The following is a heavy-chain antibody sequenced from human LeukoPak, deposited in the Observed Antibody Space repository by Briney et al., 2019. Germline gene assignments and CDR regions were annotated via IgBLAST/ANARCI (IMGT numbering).Heavy chain of an antibody. CDR1: GGSISGYY. V-gene: IGHV4-59*01. D-gene: IGHD2-2*01. CDR2: IYYSGST. CDR3: ARSSTSYTDAFDI. J-gene: IGHJ3*02. Sequence: SETLSLTCTVSGGSISGYYWSWIRQPPGKGLEWVGYIYYSGSTNYNPSLKSRVTISVDTSKNQFSLKLSSVTAADTAVYYCARSSTSYTDAFDIWGQGTMVTVSS.